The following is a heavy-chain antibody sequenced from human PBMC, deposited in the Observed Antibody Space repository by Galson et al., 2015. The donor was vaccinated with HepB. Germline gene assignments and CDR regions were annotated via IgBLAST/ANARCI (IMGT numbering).Heavy chain of an antibody. J-gene: IGHJ5*01. D-gene: IGHD3-10*01. CDR2: ISAYNGNT. Sequence: SVKVSCKASGYTFSSYGISWVRQAPGQGLEWMGWISAYNGNTNHAQKFKGRVTMTTDNSTNTAYMELRSLRSDDTAVYYCARGNWFGGFESLPFDPWGRGTLVTVSS. CDR3: ARGNWFGGFESLPFDP. V-gene: IGHV1-18*01. CDR1: GYTFSSYG.